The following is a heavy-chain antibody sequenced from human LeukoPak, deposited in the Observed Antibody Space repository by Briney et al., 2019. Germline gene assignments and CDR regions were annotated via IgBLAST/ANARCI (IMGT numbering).Heavy chain of an antibody. J-gene: IGHJ4*02. V-gene: IGHV4-38-2*01. Sequence: SETLSLTCGVSDFSISSGFYWGWIRQPPGKGLGWIGSVYHSVNAYYNPSLRSRVTISVDTSKNQFSLTLTSVTAADTAVYYCARGSQSFYYASSGYPFDFWGQGTLVAVSS. CDR3: ARGSQSFYYASSGYPFDF. CDR2: VYHSVNA. CDR1: DFSISSGFY. D-gene: IGHD3-22*01.